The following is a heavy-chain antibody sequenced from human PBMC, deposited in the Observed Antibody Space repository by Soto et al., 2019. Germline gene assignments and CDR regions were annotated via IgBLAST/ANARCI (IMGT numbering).Heavy chain of an antibody. CDR3: VGGQYYFDY. J-gene: IGHJ4*02. CDR1: GFPFTTYG. CDR2: ISYDGSNT. D-gene: IGHD3-10*01. V-gene: IGHV3-30*03. Sequence: QVQLVESGGGVVQPGRSLRLSCAASGFPFTTYGMHWVREGPGKGLEWVAVISYDGSNTYYADSVKGRFTISRDNSKNTRYLQVNSLRPEDTALYYCVGGQYYFDYRGQGTLVTVSS.